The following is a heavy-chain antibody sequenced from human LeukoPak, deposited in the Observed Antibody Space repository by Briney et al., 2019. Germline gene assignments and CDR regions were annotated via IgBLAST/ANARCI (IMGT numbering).Heavy chain of an antibody. CDR3: ARETTGFDY. Sequence: GGSLRLSSAASGFTFSNYNMNWVRQAPGKGLEWVSSIDSSGSTIYYADSVKGRFTISRDSAKNSLYLQLNSLRGEDTAVYYCARETTGFDYWGQGILVTVSS. V-gene: IGHV3-48*01. CDR2: IDSSGSTI. D-gene: IGHD1-14*01. J-gene: IGHJ4*02. CDR1: GFTFSNYN.